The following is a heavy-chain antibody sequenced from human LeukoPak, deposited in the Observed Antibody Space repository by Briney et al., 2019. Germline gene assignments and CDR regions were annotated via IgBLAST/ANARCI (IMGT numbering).Heavy chain of an antibody. CDR1: GFSFRRYA. CDR2: VNAESTDI. J-gene: IGHJ4*02. Sequence: GGSLRLACAASGFSFRRYAMNWVRQAPGKGLEWVAYVNAESTDILYADSVRGRFTISRDKAKNSLYLQMNSLRAEDRGVYYCARDTFEPLVIDFWGQGTLVTVCS. D-gene: IGHD6-13*01. CDR3: ARDTFEPLVIDF. V-gene: IGHV3-21*05.